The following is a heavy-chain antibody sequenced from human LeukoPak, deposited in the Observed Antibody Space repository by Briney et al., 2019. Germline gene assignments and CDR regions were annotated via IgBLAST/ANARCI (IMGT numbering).Heavy chain of an antibody. J-gene: IGHJ1*01. CDR2: VYPGDSHT. CDR1: GYTFNTHW. CDR3: ERLSGGSWANAEYFPD. V-gene: IGHV5-51*01. Sequence: GESLTISCKASGYTFNTHWIGWVRQKPGKGLEWMAIVYPGDSHTRYSPSFQGHFTISADKTVTTAYLQWSSLEASDTAVYYCERLSGGSWANAEYFPDWGQGTLVIVSS. D-gene: IGHD7-27*01.